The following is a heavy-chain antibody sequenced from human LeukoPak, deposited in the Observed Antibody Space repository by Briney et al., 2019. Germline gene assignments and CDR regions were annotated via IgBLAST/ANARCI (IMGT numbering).Heavy chain of an antibody. CDR2: INHSGST. CDR3: ARTFIGYCSSTSCYRGWFDP. Sequence: SETLSLTCAVYGGSFSGYYCSWIRHPPGKGLEWIGEINHSGSTNYNPSLKSRVTISVDTSKNQFSLKLSSVTAADTAVYYCARTFIGYCSSTSCYRGWFDPWGQGTLVTVSS. V-gene: IGHV4-34*01. D-gene: IGHD2-2*01. J-gene: IGHJ5*02. CDR1: GGSFSGYY.